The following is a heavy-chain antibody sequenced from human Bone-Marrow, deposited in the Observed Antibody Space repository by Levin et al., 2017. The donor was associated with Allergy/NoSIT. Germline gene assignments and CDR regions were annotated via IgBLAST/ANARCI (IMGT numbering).Heavy chain of an antibody. CDR1: GFTFSSYA. J-gene: IGHJ4*02. Sequence: PGGSLRLSCAASGFTFSSYAMNWVRQAPGKGLEWVSGISGSGGSANFAESVRGRFTISRANSKSMLFLQMKSLGVEATAIYDGAQDRAYFVATEGGRLDYWGQGTLVAVSS. CDR2: ISGSGGSA. CDR3: AQDRAYFVATEGGRLDY. V-gene: IGHV3-23*01. D-gene: IGHD3-9*01.